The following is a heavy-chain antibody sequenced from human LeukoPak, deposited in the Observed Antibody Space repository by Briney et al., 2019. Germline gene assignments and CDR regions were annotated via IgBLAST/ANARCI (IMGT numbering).Heavy chain of an antibody. J-gene: IGHJ5*02. CDR2: INAYNCNT. Sequence: SVKVSLLCTRYTFTRYVIHGLRPPPAQGRAWMGWINAYNCNTNYAQKLQGTATMTAATSTSTAYMELRSLRSDDRAVYYCARGYWSGGSCCGSHWFDPWGEGALVTVS. CDR3: ARGYWSGGSCCGSHWFDP. CDR1: RYTFTRYV. V-gene: IGHV1-18*01. D-gene: IGHD2-15*01.